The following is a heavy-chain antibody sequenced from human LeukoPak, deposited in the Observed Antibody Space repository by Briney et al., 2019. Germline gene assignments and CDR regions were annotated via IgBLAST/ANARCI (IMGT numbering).Heavy chain of an antibody. J-gene: IGHJ4*02. CDR1: GFTFSSYS. D-gene: IGHD1-26*01. Sequence: PGGSLRLSCAASGFTFSSYSMNWVRQAPGKGLEWVSYISSSSTIYYADSVKGRFTISRDNAKNSLYLRMNSLRAEDTAVYYCRASGSPLAYYFDYWGQGTLVTVSS. CDR2: ISSSSTI. V-gene: IGHV3-48*01. CDR3: RASGSPLAYYFDY.